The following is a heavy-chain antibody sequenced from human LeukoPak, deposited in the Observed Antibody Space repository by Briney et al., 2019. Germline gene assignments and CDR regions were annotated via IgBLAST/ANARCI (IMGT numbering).Heavy chain of an antibody. Sequence: GGSLRLSCSPSGFPFKSYAMHWVRQAPGKGLEYVSAISDSGGSTYYADSVKGRFTISRDNSKNTLYLQMNSLRPEDTAVYFCVRGYSFGPYGMDVWGQGTTVTVSS. J-gene: IGHJ6*02. V-gene: IGHV3-64D*09. CDR2: ISDSGGST. CDR3: VRGYSFGPYGMDV. D-gene: IGHD2-15*01. CDR1: GFPFKSYA.